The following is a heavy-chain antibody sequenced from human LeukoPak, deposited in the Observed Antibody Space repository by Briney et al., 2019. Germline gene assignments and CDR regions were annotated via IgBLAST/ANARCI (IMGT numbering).Heavy chain of an antibody. J-gene: IGHJ4*02. D-gene: IGHD3-22*01. V-gene: IGHV3-30*03. CDR2: ISYDGDNK. CDR1: GFTFSSYG. CDR3: ARHVVAVGFDY. Sequence: GGSLRLSYAASGFTFSSYGMHWVRQAPGKGLEWVAVISYDGDNKYYADSVKGRFTISRDNSKNTLYLQMNSLRVEDTAVYYCARHVVAVGFDYWGQGTLVTVSS.